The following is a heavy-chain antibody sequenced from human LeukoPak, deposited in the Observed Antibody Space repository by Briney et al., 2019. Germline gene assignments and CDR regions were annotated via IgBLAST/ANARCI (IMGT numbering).Heavy chain of an antibody. CDR1: GGSITTETYY. J-gene: IGHJ4*02. CDR3: ARQGPHTSGWFYFDY. Sequence: IPSETLSLTCTLSGGSITTETYYWGWIRRSPGKGLEWIGTVHYSGKTNYKPSLKSRVTISVDTSKHQFSLKLSSVTAADTAVYYCARQGPHTSGWFYFDYWGQGTLATVSS. D-gene: IGHD6-19*01. CDR2: VHYSGKT. V-gene: IGHV4-39*01.